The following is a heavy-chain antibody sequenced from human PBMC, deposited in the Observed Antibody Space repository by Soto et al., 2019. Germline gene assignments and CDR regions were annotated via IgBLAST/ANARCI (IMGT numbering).Heavy chain of an antibody. Sequence: GESLKISCKGSGYSSTNYWITWVRQMPGKGLEWRGQIDPSDSYSIDSPSFQGHVTISADKSITTAFLQWSRLKASDTAMYYCVKHDMATIGDALDVWGQGTMVTVSS. CDR1: GYSSTNYW. CDR2: IDPSDSYS. CDR3: VKHDMATIGDALDV. J-gene: IGHJ3*01. V-gene: IGHV5-10-1*01. D-gene: IGHD5-12*01.